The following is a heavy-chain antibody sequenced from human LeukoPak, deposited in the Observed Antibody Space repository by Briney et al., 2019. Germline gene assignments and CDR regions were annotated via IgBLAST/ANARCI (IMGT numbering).Heavy chain of an antibody. CDR3: ATLGISGYFRDY. V-gene: IGHV1-2*02. CDR2: INPKSGGT. J-gene: IGHJ4*02. D-gene: IGHD3-22*01. CDR1: GYTFTDYY. Sequence: GASVKVSCKGSGYTFTDYYIHWVRQAPGQGLEWMGWINPKSGGTNYAQEFQGRVTMTRDTSISTAYMELRSDDTAVYYCATLGISGYFRDYWGQGTLVTVSS.